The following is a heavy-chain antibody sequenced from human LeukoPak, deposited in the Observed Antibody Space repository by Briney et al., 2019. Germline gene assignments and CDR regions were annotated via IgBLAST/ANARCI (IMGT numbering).Heavy chain of an antibody. Sequence: GASVKVSCKASGYTFADYYIHWVRQAPGQGLEWMGWINPNSGGTNYAQKFQGRVTMTRDTSISTAYMELSRLRSDDTAVYYCARGLWFFDTAMVTPYYMDVWGKGTTVTISS. V-gene: IGHV1-2*02. J-gene: IGHJ6*03. CDR1: GYTFADYY. CDR2: INPNSGGT. CDR3: ARGLWFFDTAMVTPYYMDV. D-gene: IGHD5-18*01.